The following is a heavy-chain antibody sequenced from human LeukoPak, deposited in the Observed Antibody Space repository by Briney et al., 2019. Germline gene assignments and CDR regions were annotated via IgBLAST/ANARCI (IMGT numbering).Heavy chain of an antibody. V-gene: IGHV3-48*01. CDR3: ARDESSWFDY. J-gene: IGHJ4*02. CDR2: ISSSSSTI. CDR1: GFTFSSYS. Sequence: GGSLRLSCAASGFTFSSYSMNWVRQAPGKGLEWVSYISSSSSTIYYADSVKGRFTISRDNAKNSLYPQMNSLRAEDTAVYYCARDESSWFDYWGQGTLVTVSS. D-gene: IGHD6-13*01.